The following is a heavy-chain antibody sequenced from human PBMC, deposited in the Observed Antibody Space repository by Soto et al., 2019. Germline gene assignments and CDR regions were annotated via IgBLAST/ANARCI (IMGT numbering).Heavy chain of an antibody. Sequence: SVKVSCKASGGTFSSYAISWVRQAPGQGLEWMGGIIPIFGTANYAQKFQGRVTITADESTSTAYMELSSLRSEDTAVYYCASKYYGSGTQTYYDYYCIRVWGQG. CDR1: GGTFSSYA. CDR3: ASKYYGSGTQTYYDYYCIRV. V-gene: IGHV1-69*13. D-gene: IGHD3-10*01. J-gene: IGHJ6*02. CDR2: IIPIFGTA.